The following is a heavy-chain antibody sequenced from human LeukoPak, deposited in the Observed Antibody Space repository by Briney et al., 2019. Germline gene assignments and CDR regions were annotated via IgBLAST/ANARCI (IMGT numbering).Heavy chain of an antibody. CDR1: GGSISSSSYY. V-gene: IGHV4-39*07. Sequence: PSETLSLTCTVSGGSISSSSYYWGWIRQPPGKGLEWIGEIYHSGSTNYNPSLKSRVTISVDKSKNQFSLKLSSVTAADTAVYYCARDSPDSYYYDSSGSTPPHDAFDIWGQGTMVTVSS. CDR3: ARDSPDSYYYDSSGSTPPHDAFDI. D-gene: IGHD3-22*01. CDR2: IYHSGST. J-gene: IGHJ3*02.